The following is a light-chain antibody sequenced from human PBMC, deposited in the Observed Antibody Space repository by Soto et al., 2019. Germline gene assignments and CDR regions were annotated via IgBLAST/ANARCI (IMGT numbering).Light chain of an antibody. J-gene: IGLJ2*01. CDR1: SSDVGRYNL. CDR3: CSHAGRGSVV. V-gene: IGLV2-23*01. Sequence: QSVLAQPASVSGSPGQSITISCTGTSSDVGRYNLVSWYQQHPGKAPKLLIYEGGKRPSGVSDRFSDAKSGNTASLTISGLQPEDEADYYCCSHAGRGSVVFGGGTKVTVL. CDR2: EGG.